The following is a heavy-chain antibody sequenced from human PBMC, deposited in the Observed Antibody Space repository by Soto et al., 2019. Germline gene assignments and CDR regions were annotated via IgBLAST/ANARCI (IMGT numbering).Heavy chain of an antibody. V-gene: IGHV4-59*08. Sequence: QVQLQESGPGLVKPSETLSLTCTVSGGSISSYYWSWIRQPPGKGLEWIGYIYYSGSTNYNPSLKSRVTISVDTSKNQFSLKLSSVTAADTAVYYCARQSSGYLIDPWGQGTLVTVSS. J-gene: IGHJ5*02. CDR1: GGSISSYY. D-gene: IGHD6-19*01. CDR3: ARQSSGYLIDP. CDR2: IYYSGST.